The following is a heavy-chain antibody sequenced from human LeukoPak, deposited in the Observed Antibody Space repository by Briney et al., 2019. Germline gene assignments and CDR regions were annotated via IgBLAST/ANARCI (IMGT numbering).Heavy chain of an antibody. J-gene: IGHJ4*02. CDR1: GFTFSSYA. D-gene: IGHD1-26*01. CDR3: AKDRESGTYFDS. Sequence: GGSLRLSCAASGFTFSSYAMSWVRQAPGKGLEWVSAVSGSGGSTYYADSVKGRFTISRDNSKNTLYLQMNSLRAEDTAVYYCAKDRESGTYFDSWGQGTLVTVSS. V-gene: IGHV3-23*01. CDR2: VSGSGGST.